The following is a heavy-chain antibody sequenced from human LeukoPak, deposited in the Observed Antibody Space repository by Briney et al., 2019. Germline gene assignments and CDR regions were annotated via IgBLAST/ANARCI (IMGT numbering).Heavy chain of an antibody. CDR1: GGSVSSGSYY. J-gene: IGHJ4*02. Sequence: SETLSLTCTVSGGSVSSGSYYWSWIRQPPGKGLEWIGYIYYSGSTNYNPSLKSRVTISVDTSKNQFSLKLSSVTAADTAVYYCARDEAAAGIGYWGQGTLVTVPS. CDR3: ARDEAAAGIGY. CDR2: IYYSGST. D-gene: IGHD6-13*01. V-gene: IGHV4-61*01.